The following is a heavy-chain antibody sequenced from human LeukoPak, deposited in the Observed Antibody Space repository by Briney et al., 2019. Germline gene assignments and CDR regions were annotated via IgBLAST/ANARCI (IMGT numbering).Heavy chain of an antibody. V-gene: IGHV4-61*05. J-gene: IGHJ5*02. CDR2: IYYSGST. D-gene: IGHD6-6*01. CDR3: ARSQMKGYSSSSGWFDP. Sequence: SETLSLTCTVSGGSISSSSYYWGWIRQPPGKGLEWIGYIYYSGSTNYNPSLKSRVTISVDTFKNQFSLKLSSVTAADTAVYYCARSQMKGYSSSSGWFDPWGQGTLVTVSS. CDR1: GGSISSSSYY.